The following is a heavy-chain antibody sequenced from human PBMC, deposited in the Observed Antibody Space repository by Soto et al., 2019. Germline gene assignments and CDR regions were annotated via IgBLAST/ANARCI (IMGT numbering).Heavy chain of an antibody. Sequence: GESLKISCAASVFTFSSYSMNCVRQAPGKGLEWVSSISSSSSYIYYADSVKGRFTISRDNAKNSLYLQMNSLRAEDTAVYYCASLSRSADFWSGSPPFYGMDVWGQGTTVTVSS. V-gene: IGHV3-21*01. CDR3: ASLSRSADFWSGSPPFYGMDV. D-gene: IGHD3-3*01. CDR1: VFTFSSYS. J-gene: IGHJ6*02. CDR2: ISSSSSYI.